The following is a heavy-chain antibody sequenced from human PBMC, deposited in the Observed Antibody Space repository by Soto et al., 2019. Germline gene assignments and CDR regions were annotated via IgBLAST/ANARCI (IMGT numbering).Heavy chain of an antibody. CDR3: ARDLRNIVVVVAFGY. J-gene: IGHJ4*02. Sequence: QVQLVQSGAEVKKPGASVKVSCKASGYTFTSYAMHWVRQAPGQRLEWMGWINAGNGNTKYSQKFQGRVTITRDTSASTAYMELSSLRSEDTAVYYCARDLRNIVVVVAFGYWGQGTLVTVSS. D-gene: IGHD2-15*01. V-gene: IGHV1-3*01. CDR1: GYTFTSYA. CDR2: INAGNGNT.